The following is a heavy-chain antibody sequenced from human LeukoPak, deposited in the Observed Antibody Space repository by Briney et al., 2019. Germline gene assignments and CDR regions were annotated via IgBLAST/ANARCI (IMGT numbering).Heavy chain of an antibody. CDR3: ARDVNPYYYVSGRNGKGFDI. CDR1: GGSNSSSNW. J-gene: IGHJ3*02. Sequence: SDTLSLTCAVSGGSNSSSNWWSWVGQPPGKGLEWIGEIYHSGSTNYNPSLKSRVTISVDKSKNQFSLKLRSVTAADTDVYYCARDVNPYYYVSGRNGKGFDIWGQGTMVTVSS. CDR2: IYHSGST. V-gene: IGHV4-4*02. D-gene: IGHD3-10*01.